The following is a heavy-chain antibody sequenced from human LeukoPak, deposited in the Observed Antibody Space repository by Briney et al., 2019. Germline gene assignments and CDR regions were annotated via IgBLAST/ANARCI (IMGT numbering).Heavy chain of an antibody. Sequence: PGGSLRLSCAASGFTFDDYAMHWVRHAPGKGLEWVSGISWNSGSIGYADSVKGRFTISRDNAKNSLYLQMNSLRAEDTALYYCARGGMMTTVTPNWFDPWGQGTLVTVSS. J-gene: IGHJ5*02. CDR2: ISWNSGSI. CDR1: GFTFDDYA. V-gene: IGHV3-9*01. D-gene: IGHD4-11*01. CDR3: ARGGMMTTVTPNWFDP.